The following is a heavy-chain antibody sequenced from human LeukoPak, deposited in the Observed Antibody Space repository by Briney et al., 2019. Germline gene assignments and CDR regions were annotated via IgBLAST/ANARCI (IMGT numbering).Heavy chain of an antibody. CDR1: GGSISSYY. J-gene: IGHJ3*02. D-gene: IGHD3-9*01. Sequence: SETLSLTCTVSGGSISSYYWSWIRQPPGKGLEWIGYIYYSGSTYYNPSLKSRVTISVDTSKNQFSLKLSSVTAADTAVYYCARATLTPDAFDIWGQGTMVTVSS. V-gene: IGHV4-59*12. CDR3: ARATLTPDAFDI. CDR2: IYYSGST.